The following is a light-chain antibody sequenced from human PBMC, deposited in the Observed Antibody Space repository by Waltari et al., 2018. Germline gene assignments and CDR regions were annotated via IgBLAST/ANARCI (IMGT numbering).Light chain of an antibody. Sequence: EIVFTQSPGTLSLSPGERATLSCRASQSVRRTLTWYQAKPGQAPRLLIYGASSRATDIPDRFSGSGSGTDFSLTISRLEPEDFAVYYCKHYVRLPVTFGQGTKVEIK. CDR3: KHYVRLPVT. J-gene: IGKJ1*01. V-gene: IGKV3-20*01. CDR1: QSVRRT. CDR2: GAS.